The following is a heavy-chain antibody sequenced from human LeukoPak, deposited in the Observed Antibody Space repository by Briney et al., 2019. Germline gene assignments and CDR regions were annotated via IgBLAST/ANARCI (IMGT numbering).Heavy chain of an antibody. J-gene: IGHJ4*02. CDR2: TYSSGST. CDR3: ARENRYNSYALDY. CDR1: GGSISDYY. Sequence: SETLSLTCTVSGGSISDYYWSWIRQPAGKGLEWIGRTYSSGSTNSHPALKSRVTMSVDTSKNQVSLILSSVTAADTAMYFCARENRYNSYALDYWGQGTLVTVSS. V-gene: IGHV4-4*07. D-gene: IGHD3-16*01.